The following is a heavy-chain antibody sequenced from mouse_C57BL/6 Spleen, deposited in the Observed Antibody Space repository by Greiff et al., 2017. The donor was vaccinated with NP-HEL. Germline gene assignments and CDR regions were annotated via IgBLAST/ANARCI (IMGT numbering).Heavy chain of an antibody. CDR1: GYTFTSYW. D-gene: IGHD3-2*02. V-gene: IGHV1-59*01. J-gene: IGHJ2*01. CDR3: ARRGSSGYRYFDY. Sequence: QVQLQQPGAELVRPGTSVKLSCKASGYTFTSYWMHWVKQRPGQGLEWIGVIDPSDSYTNYNQKFKGKATLTVDTSSSTAYMQLSSLTSEDSAVYYCARRGSSGYRYFDYWGQGTTLTVSS. CDR2: IDPSDSYT.